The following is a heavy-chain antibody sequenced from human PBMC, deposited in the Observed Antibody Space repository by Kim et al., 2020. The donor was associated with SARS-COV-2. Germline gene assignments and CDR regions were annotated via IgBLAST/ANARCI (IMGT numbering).Heavy chain of an antibody. V-gene: IGHV1-18*01. CDR3: ARDHPGGGRYSSGWSTDY. CDR2: ISAYNGNT. Sequence: ASVKVSCKASGYTFTSYGISWVRQAPGQGLEWMGWISAYNGNTNYAQKLQGRVTMTTDTSTSTAYMELRSLRSDDTAVYYCARDHPGGGRYSSGWSTDYWGQGTLVTVSS. J-gene: IGHJ4*02. D-gene: IGHD6-19*01. CDR1: GYTFTSYG.